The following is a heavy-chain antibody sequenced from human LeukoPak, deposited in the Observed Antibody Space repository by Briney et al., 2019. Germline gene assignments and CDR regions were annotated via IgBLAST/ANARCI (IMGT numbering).Heavy chain of an antibody. J-gene: IGHJ4*02. Sequence: GGSLRLSCAASGFTFSYYAMHWVRQAPGKGLEYVSAIGGNGGDTYYANSVKGRFTISGDNSKNTLYLQMGSLRVEDMAVYYCARRGGPYDSGAYPYDSWGQGTLVTVSS. CDR2: IGGNGGDT. V-gene: IGHV3-64*01. D-gene: IGHD3-22*01. CDR1: GFTFSYYA. CDR3: ARRGGPYDSGAYPYDS.